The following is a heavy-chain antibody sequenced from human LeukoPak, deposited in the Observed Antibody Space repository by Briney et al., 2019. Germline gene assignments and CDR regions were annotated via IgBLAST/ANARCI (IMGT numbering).Heavy chain of an antibody. CDR2: SNPNSGGT. CDR3: ARDLYCNSAKCYSNWFET. CDR1: GYTLTGYY. Sequence: GASVKVSCKASGYTLTGYYMHWVRQAPGQRLEWMGWSNPNSGGTNYAQKFQGRVTMTRDTSISTAYMELSSLRSDDTAVYYCARDLYCNSAKCYSNWFETRGQGTLGTVSS. V-gene: IGHV1-2*02. J-gene: IGHJ5*02. D-gene: IGHD2/OR15-2a*01.